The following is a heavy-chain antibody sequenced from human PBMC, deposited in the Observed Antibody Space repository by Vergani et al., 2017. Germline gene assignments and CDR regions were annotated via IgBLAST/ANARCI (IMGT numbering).Heavy chain of an antibody. CDR3: AKWELDYYYYYYMDV. CDR1: GFSLSTSGVG. Sequence: QITLKESGPTLVKPTQTLTLTCTFSGFSLSTSGVGVGWIRQPPGKALEWLALIYWNDDKRYSPSLKSRLTITKDTSNNQVVLTMTNMDPVDTATYYCAKWELDYYYYYYMDVWGKGTTVTVSS. CDR2: IYWNDDK. J-gene: IGHJ6*03. V-gene: IGHV2-5*01. D-gene: IGHD1-26*01.